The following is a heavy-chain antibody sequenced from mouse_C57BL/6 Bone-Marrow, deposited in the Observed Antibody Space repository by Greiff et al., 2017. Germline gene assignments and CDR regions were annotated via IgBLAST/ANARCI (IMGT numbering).Heavy chain of an antibody. Sequence: QVQLQQSGPELVKPGASVKLSCKASGYSFTGYCIHWVQQRPGQGLEWIAWIYPGSGTTKYTETFKGQATLPADTSSSTAYMQISSLTSEDSAVYYCARGGPYYFDYWGQGTTRTVSS. V-gene: IGHV1-66*01. CDR1: GYSFTGYC. J-gene: IGHJ2*01. CDR3: ARGGPYYFDY. CDR2: IYPGSGTT.